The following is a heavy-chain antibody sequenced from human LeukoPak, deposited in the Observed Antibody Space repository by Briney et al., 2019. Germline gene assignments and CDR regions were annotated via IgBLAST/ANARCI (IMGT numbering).Heavy chain of an antibody. J-gene: IGHJ4*02. CDR1: GYTFTNYG. CDR3: ARGSTARYYYDSSGYYRGAFDY. CDR2: ISGYNGHT. D-gene: IGHD3-22*01. V-gene: IGHV1-18*01. Sequence: GASVKVSCKASGYTFTNYGISWVRQAPGQGLEWMGWISGYNGHTNHAQKLQGRVTMTTDTSTSTAYMELRSLRSDDAAVYYCARGSTARYYYDSSGYYRGAFDYWGQGTLVTVSS.